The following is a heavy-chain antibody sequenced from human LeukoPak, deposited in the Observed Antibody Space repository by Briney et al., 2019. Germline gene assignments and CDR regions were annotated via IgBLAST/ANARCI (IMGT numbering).Heavy chain of an antibody. J-gene: IGHJ6*02. Sequence: GGSLRLSCAASGFTFSSYAMHWVRQAPGKGLEWVAVISYDGSNKYYADSVKGRFTISRDNSKNTLYLQMNSLRAEDTAVYYCARDREQLVEFYYGMDVRGQGTTVNVSS. CDR3: ARDREQLVEFYYGMDV. D-gene: IGHD6-6*01. CDR1: GFTFSSYA. CDR2: ISYDGSNK. V-gene: IGHV3-30-3*01.